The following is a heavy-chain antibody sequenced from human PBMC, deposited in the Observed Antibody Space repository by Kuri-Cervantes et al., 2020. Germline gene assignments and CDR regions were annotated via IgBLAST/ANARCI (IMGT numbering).Heavy chain of an antibody. D-gene: IGHD3-10*01. Sequence: GGSLRLSCAVSGGSISSGGYSWSWIRQPPGKGLEWVARIKEDGSDIWYVDSVKGRFTISRDNVKNSLYLQVSSLRVEDTAVYYCATEHRLLWFGELSRYYYYGMDVWGQGTTVTVSS. CDR3: ATEHRLLWFGELSRYYYYGMDV. CDR1: GGSISSGGYS. CDR2: IKEDGSDI. J-gene: IGHJ6*02. V-gene: IGHV3-7*01.